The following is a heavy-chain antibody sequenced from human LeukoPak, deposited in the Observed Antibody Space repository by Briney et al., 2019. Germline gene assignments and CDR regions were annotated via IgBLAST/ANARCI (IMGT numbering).Heavy chain of an antibody. V-gene: IGHV4-31*03. J-gene: IGHJ3*02. CDR1: GGSISSGGYY. D-gene: IGHD5-12*01. Sequence: SETLSLTCTVSGGSISSGGYYWSWIRQHPGKGLEWIGYIYYSGSTYYNPSLKSRVTISVDTSKNQFSLKLSSVTAADTAVYYCARSQYSGYDSLDAFDIWGQGTMVTVSS. CDR3: ARSQYSGYDSLDAFDI. CDR2: IYYSGST.